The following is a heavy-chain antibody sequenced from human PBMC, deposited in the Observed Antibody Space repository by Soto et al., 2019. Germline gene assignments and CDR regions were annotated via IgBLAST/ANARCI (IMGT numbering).Heavy chain of an antibody. CDR2: TYYRSKWYN. CDR3: ARFSQLWLHYYYGMDV. J-gene: IGHJ6*02. V-gene: IGHV6-1*01. Sequence: PSQTLSLTCAISGDSVSSNSAAWNWIRQSPSRGLEWLGRTYYRSKWYNDYAVSVKSRITINPDTSKNQFSLQLNSVTPEDTAVYYCARFSQLWLHYYYGMDVWGQGTTVTVSS. D-gene: IGHD5-18*01. CDR1: GDSVSSNSAA.